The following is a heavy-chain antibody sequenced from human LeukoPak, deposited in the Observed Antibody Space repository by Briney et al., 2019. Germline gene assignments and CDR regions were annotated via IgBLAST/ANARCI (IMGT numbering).Heavy chain of an antibody. CDR1: GFTFSSYS. V-gene: IGHV3-21*01. D-gene: IGHD6-19*01. J-gene: IGHJ3*02. CDR2: ISSSSSYI. CDR3: ASYTAVRQWLGAAFDI. Sequence: GGSLRLSCAASGFTFSSYSMNWVRQAPGKGLEWVSSISSSSSYIYYADSVKGRFTISRDNARKSLYLQMNSLRAEDTAVYYCASYTAVRQWLGAAFDIWGQGTMVTVSS.